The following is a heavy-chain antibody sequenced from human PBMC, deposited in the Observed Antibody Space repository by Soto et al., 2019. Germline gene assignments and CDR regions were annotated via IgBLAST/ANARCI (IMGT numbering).Heavy chain of an antibody. Sequence: QVQLQESGPGLVKPSETLSLTCTVSGGSISSYYWSWIRQPPGKGLEWIGYIYYSGSTNYNPSLKNPVTIEVDTSKNQFSRKLSSVTAADTAVYYCARRNYYGSGSRKYYYYYGMDVWGQGTTVTVSS. J-gene: IGHJ6*02. V-gene: IGHV4-59*08. CDR1: GGSISSYY. D-gene: IGHD3-10*01. CDR3: ARRNYYGSGSRKYYYYYGMDV. CDR2: IYYSGST.